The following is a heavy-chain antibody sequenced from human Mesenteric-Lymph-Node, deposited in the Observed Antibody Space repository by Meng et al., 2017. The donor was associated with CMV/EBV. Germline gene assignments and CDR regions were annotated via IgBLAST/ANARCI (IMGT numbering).Heavy chain of an antibody. CDR3: ASGSYGSGSFTFDY. J-gene: IGHJ4*02. D-gene: IGHD3-10*01. Sequence: ASGYSFTAYLIHGVRQAPGQGLEWMGRINPYSGATSYAQKFQGRVSMATDTSISTAYMELSGLTSDDTAMYYCASGSYGSGSFTFDYWGQGTLVTVSS. V-gene: IGHV1-2*06. CDR2: INPYSGAT. CDR1: GYSFTAYL.